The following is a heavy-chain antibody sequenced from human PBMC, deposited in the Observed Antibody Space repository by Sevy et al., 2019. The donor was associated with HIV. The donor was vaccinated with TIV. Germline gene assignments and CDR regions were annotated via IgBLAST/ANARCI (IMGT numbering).Heavy chain of an antibody. CDR2: TYCRSKWYN. CDR1: GDSVSSNSAA. V-gene: IGHV6-1*01. J-gene: IGHJ2*01. Sequence: SQTLSLTCAISGDSVSSNSAAWNWIRQSPSRGLEWLGRTYCRSKWYNDYAVSVKSRITINPDTSKNQFSLQLNSVTPEDTAVYYCASAKDSSSWYRTYASWYFDLWGRGTLVTVSS. CDR3: ASAKDSSSWYRTYASWYFDL. D-gene: IGHD6-13*01.